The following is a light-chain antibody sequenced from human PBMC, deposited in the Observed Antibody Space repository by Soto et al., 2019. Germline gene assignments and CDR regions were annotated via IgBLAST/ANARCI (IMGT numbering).Light chain of an antibody. CDR2: DAS. CDR3: QQRSNWPPLT. Sequence: EIVLTQSPATLSLSPGERATLSCRASQSVSNYLAWYQQKPGQAPRLLIYDASNRATGIPARFSGSGSGTDFTLTISSLEPEDFAVYYGQQRSNWPPLTFGGGTRVEIK. J-gene: IGKJ4*01. V-gene: IGKV3-11*01. CDR1: QSVSNY.